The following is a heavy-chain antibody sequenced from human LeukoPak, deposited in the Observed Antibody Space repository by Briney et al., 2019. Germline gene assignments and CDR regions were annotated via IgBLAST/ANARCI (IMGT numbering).Heavy chain of an antibody. V-gene: IGHV3-23*01. Sequence: GGSLRLSCAASGFTFSSYGLSWVRQAPGKGLEWVSSISGDGDNRKYAGSVKGRLTISRDNSENTLYLQMNSLRAGDTAVYYCARGITMVRGVIEPYFDYWGQGTLVTVSS. CDR2: ISGDGDNR. J-gene: IGHJ4*02. CDR3: ARGITMVRGVIEPYFDY. CDR1: GFTFSSYG. D-gene: IGHD3-10*01.